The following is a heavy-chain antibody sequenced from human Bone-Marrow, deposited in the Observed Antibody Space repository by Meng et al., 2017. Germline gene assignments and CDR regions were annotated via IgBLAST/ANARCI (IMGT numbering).Heavy chain of an antibody. CDR3: AGGSSGWFPFNY. J-gene: IGHJ4*02. CDR1: GYTFTGYY. D-gene: IGHD6-19*01. CDR2: INPNSGGT. Sequence: ASVKVSCKASGYTFTGYYMHWVRQAPGQGLEWMGWINPNSGGTNYAQKFQGRVTMTRDTSISTAYMELSRLRSDDSAVYYCAGGSSGWFPFNYWGQGTLVTVSS. V-gene: IGHV1-2*02.